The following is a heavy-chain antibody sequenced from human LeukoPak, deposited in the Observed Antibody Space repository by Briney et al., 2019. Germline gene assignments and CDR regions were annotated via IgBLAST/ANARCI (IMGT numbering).Heavy chain of an antibody. CDR2: IDHDGINT. CDR3: ARDGPYYYGSGSYVPLYYFDY. CDR1: GFTFSTYW. Sequence: GGSLRLSCAASGFTFSTYWMHWVRQAPGKGLVWVSRIDHDGINTYYADSVKGRFTISRDNAKNTLYLQMNSLRAEDTAVYYCARDGPYYYGSGSYVPLYYFDYWGQGTLVTVSS. J-gene: IGHJ4*02. D-gene: IGHD3-10*01. V-gene: IGHV3-74*01.